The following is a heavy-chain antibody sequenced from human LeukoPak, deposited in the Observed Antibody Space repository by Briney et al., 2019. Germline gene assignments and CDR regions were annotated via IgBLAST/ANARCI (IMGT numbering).Heavy chain of an antibody. D-gene: IGHD1-26*01. CDR2: ISSSSSTI. J-gene: IGHJ4*02. CDR1: GFNFSSYS. CDR3: ASWSGSYFPGY. Sequence: GGSLKLSCAASGFNFSSYSMNWVRQAPGKGLEWVSYISSSSSTIYYADSVKGRFTISRDNAKNSLYLQMNSLRAEDTAVYYCASWSGSYFPGYWGQGTLVTVSS. V-gene: IGHV3-48*01.